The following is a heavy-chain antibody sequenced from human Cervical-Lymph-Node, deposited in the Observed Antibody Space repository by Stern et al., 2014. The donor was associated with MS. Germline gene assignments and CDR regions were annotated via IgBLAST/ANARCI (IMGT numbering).Heavy chain of an antibody. Sequence: EVQLVESGGDLVQPGGSLRLSCAPSGFTFSTYAMTWVRQAPGKGLEWVSTISGNSDSTYYADSVKGRFTISRDNSKSMLYLQMHSLRAEDKALYYCAKQRTDYYYYGMDVWGQGTTVTVSS. D-gene: IGHD2-8*02. CDR1: GFTFSTYA. CDR3: AKQRTDYYYYGMDV. CDR2: ISGNSDST. J-gene: IGHJ6*02. V-gene: IGHV3-23*04.